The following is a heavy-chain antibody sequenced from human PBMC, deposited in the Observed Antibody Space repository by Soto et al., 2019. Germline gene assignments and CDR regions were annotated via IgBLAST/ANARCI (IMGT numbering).Heavy chain of an antibody. J-gene: IGHJ6*02. D-gene: IGHD2-2*01. CDR3: AKDRVGNSNAYYYGMDV. Sequence: GGSLRLSCAASGFTFSSYGMHWVRQAPGKGLEWVAVISYDVSNKYYADSVKGRFTISRDNSKNTLYLQMNSLRAEDTAVYYCAKDRVGNSNAYYYGMDVWGQGTTVTVSS. CDR2: ISYDVSNK. CDR1: GFTFSSYG. V-gene: IGHV3-30*18.